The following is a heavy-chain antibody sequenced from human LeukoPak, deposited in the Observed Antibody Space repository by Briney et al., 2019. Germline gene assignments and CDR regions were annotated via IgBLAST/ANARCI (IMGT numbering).Heavy chain of an antibody. CDR3: ARGGYYDSSGYYYPFDY. CDR2: INPNSGGT. CDR1: GYTFTGYY. V-gene: IGHV1-2*02. Sequence: ASVKVSCKASGYTFTGYYMHWVRQAPGQGLEWMGWINPNSGGTNSAQKFQGRVTMTRDTSISTAYMELSGLRSDDTAVYYCARGGYYDSSGYYYPFDYWGQGTLVTVSS. J-gene: IGHJ4*02. D-gene: IGHD3-22*01.